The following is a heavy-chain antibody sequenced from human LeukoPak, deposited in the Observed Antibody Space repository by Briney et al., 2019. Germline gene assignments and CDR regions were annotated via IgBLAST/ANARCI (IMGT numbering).Heavy chain of an antibody. D-gene: IGHD2-15*01. J-gene: IGHJ1*01. V-gene: IGHV4-34*01. Sequence: SETLSLTCAVYGGSFSGYYWSWIRQPRGKGLEWIGEINHSGSTNYNPSLKSRVTISVDTSKNQFSLKLSSVTAADTAVYYCARTNPLGYCSGGSCYHLRFPKYFQHWGQGTLVTVSS. CDR3: ARTNPLGYCSGGSCYHLRFPKYFQH. CDR1: GGSFSGYY. CDR2: INHSGST.